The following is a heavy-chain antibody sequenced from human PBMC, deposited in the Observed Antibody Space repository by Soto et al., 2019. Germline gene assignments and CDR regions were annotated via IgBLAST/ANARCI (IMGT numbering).Heavy chain of an antibody. V-gene: IGHV4-59*01. J-gene: IGHJ4*02. CDR1: GGSISSYY. Sequence: SETLSLTCTVSGGSISSYYWSWIRQPPGKGLEWIGYIYYSGSTNYNPSLKSRVTISVDKSKNQFSLKLRSVTAADTAVYYCARLGHYYDSSGYYRYYFDYWGQGTLVTVSS. D-gene: IGHD3-22*01. CDR2: IYYSGST. CDR3: ARLGHYYDSSGYYRYYFDY.